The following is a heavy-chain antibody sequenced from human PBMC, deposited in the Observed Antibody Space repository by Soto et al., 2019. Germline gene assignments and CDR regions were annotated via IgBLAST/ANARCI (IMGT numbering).Heavy chain of an antibody. CDR3: AREVEARGGEYDY. J-gene: IGHJ4*02. Sequence: QVQLVQSGAEVKKPGASVKVSCKASGYTFTTYGISWMRQAPGQGLEWMGWISGYNGKRNYAQNFQGRVTVTTDTSTSPAYMELRNLRSDDTAVYYCAREVEARGGEYDYWGQGTLVIVSS. CDR1: GYTFTTYG. V-gene: IGHV1-18*01. CDR2: ISGYNGKR. D-gene: IGHD3-16*01.